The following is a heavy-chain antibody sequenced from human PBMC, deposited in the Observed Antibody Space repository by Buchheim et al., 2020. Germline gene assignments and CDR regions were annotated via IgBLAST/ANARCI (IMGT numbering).Heavy chain of an antibody. CDR2: MNQSGST. CDR3: ARGQVRSTGYSYYYYYGMDV. D-gene: IGHD2-15*01. J-gene: IGHJ6*02. CDR1: GGSLSSDY. V-gene: IGHV4-34*01. Sequence: QVQLQQWGAGLLKPSETLSLTCAVYGGSLSSDYWSWIRQPPGKGLEWIGEMNQSGSTNHNPSLKSRVTISIDPSTNQFSLNLRSVTAADTAVYYCARGQVRSTGYSYYYYYGMDVWGQGTT.